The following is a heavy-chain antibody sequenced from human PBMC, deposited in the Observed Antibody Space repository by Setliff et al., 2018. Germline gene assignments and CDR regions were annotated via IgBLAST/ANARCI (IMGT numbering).Heavy chain of an antibody. CDR1: GESFSDYY. D-gene: IGHD1-1*01. CDR2: INQSGGT. CDR3: ARGRSKTWNI. V-gene: IGHV4-34*01. Sequence: KTSETLSLTCAVYGESFSDYYGSWIRQPPGKGPEWIGEINQSGGTNYNPSLKSRVTISVDTSNNQFSLKLSSLTAADTAVYYCARGRSKTWNIWGQGTMVTVSS. J-gene: IGHJ3*02.